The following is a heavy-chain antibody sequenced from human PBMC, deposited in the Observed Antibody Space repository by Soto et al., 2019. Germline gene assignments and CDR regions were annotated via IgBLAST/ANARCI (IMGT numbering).Heavy chain of an antibody. Sequence: QITLKESGPTWVRPTQTLTLTCTFSGFSLSTTGVGVGWIRQPPGTALGWLALIYWDDDKRYSPSLKSRLTIPKDTSKTHVILTMANIDPVDTATYYCAQRLRDSGFGRERANYFHPWGQGTLVTVSS. V-gene: IGHV2-5*02. J-gene: IGHJ5*02. CDR3: AQRLRDSGFGRERANYFHP. D-gene: IGHD3-10*01. CDR1: GFSLSTTGVG. CDR2: IYWDDDK.